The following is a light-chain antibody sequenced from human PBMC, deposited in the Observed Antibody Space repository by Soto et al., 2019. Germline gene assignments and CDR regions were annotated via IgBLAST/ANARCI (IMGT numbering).Light chain of an antibody. CDR2: DAS. J-gene: IGKJ3*01. CDR3: LPRRNWPCT. CDR1: QSVNTY. V-gene: IGKV3-11*01. Sequence: EIVLTQSPATLSLSPGERATLSCRASQSVNTYLAWYQQKPGATTRLLLYDASNRAPASTASFSGFGSGTDFTLTISSLEPEDFAVYYCLPRRNWPCTFGRGTKVDI.